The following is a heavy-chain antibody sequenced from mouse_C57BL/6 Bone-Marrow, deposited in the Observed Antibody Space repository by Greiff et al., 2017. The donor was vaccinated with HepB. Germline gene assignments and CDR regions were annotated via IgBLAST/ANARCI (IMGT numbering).Heavy chain of an antibody. J-gene: IGHJ2*01. D-gene: IGHD1-1*01. V-gene: IGHV1-18*01. Sequence: EVKLQESGPELVKPGASVKIPCKASGYTFTDYNMDWVKQSHGKSLEWIGDINPNNGGTIYNQKFKGKATLTVDKSSSTAYMELRSLTSEDTAVYYCARTPSFYYYGSSFDYWGQGTTLTVSS. CDR2: INPNNGGT. CDR1: GYTFTDYN. CDR3: ARTPSFYYYGSSFDY.